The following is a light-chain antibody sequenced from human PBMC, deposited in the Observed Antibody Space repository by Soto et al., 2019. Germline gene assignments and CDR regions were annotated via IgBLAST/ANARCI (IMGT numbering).Light chain of an antibody. Sequence: QSVLTQPASVSGSPGQSITISCTGTISDVGGYNYVSWYQQHPGKAPKLMIYDVSNRPSGVSNRFSGSKSGNTASLTISGLQAEDEADYYCSSYTSSSTRVFGGGTKVTVL. CDR2: DVS. J-gene: IGLJ3*02. V-gene: IGLV2-14*01. CDR3: SSYTSSSTRV. CDR1: ISDVGGYNY.